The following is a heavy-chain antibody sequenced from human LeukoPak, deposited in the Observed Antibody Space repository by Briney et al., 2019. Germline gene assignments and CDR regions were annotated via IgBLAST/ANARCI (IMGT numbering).Heavy chain of an antibody. J-gene: IGHJ3*02. CDR2: ISGSGGST. CDR3: AKDLHLRSNFLAFDI. V-gene: IGHV3-23*01. Sequence: GGSLRLSCAASGFTFSSYAMSWVRQAPGKGLEWVSAISGSGGSTYYADSVKGRFTISRDNSKNTLYLQMNSLRAGDTAVYYCAKDLHLRSNFLAFDIWGQGTMVTVSS. D-gene: IGHD3-3*01. CDR1: GFTFSSYA.